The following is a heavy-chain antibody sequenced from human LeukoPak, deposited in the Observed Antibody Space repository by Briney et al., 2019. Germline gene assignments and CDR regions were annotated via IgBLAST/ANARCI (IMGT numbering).Heavy chain of an antibody. Sequence: QSGGSLRLSCAASGFTFRTSWMHWVRQTPGKGLVWVSHINRDGSRTTYADSVKGRFTISRDNAKNTVYLQMNSLRAEDTALYFCVRSLTGTDDYWGQGTLVTVSS. V-gene: IGHV3-74*01. CDR1: GFTFRTSW. CDR2: INRDGSRT. CDR3: VRSLTGTDDY. D-gene: IGHD3-9*01. J-gene: IGHJ4*02.